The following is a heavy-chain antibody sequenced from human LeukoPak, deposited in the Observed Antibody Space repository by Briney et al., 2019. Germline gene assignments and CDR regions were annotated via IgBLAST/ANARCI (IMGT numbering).Heavy chain of an antibody. J-gene: IGHJ6*03. CDR1: GYSISSGYY. Sequence: SETLSLTCAVSGYSISSGYYWGWIRQPPGKGLEWIGSIYHSGSTYYNPSLKSRVTISVDTSKNQFSLKLSSVTAADRAVYYCARLTSSTSSPRYYYYYYYMDVWGKGTTVTVSS. CDR3: ARLTSSTSSPRYYYYYYYMDV. D-gene: IGHD2-2*01. V-gene: IGHV4-38-2*01. CDR2: IYHSGST.